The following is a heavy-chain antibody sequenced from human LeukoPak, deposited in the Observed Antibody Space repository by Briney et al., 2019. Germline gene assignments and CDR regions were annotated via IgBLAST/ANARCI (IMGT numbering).Heavy chain of an antibody. CDR3: AKEGAYPIITYDS. CDR2: IKGEGSEK. CDR1: GFNFNTYN. J-gene: IGHJ5*01. Sequence: GGSLRLSCAGSGFNFNTYNRNWVRQAPGKGLEWVGYIKGEGSEKNYVDSVTGGFSISRDNARNSLYLQMDSLRAEDTAVYYCAKEGAYPIITYDSWGQGALVTVSS. V-gene: IGHV3-7*01. D-gene: IGHD3-10*01.